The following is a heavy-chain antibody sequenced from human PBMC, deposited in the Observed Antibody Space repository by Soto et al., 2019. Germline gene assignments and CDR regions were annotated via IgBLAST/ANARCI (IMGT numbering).Heavy chain of an antibody. Sequence: GGSLRLSCAASGFTFSGYSMSWVRQAPGKGLEWVSYISSSSSTIYYADSVRGRFTISRDNAQNSLHLQMNSLRAEDTAIYYCARDSDVWGKGTTVTVSS. CDR2: ISSSSSTI. V-gene: IGHV3-48*01. J-gene: IGHJ6*04. CDR3: ARDSDV. CDR1: GFTFSGYS.